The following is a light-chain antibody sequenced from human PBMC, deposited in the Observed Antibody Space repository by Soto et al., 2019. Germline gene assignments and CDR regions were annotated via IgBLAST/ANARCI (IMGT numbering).Light chain of an antibody. J-gene: IGLJ2*01. Sequence: QSVLTQPRSVSGSPGQSVTISCTGTSGDVGAYNFVSWYQQHPGKAPKLMIFDVSARPSGVPHRFSGSKSGSTASLTISGLQAEDEADYYCCSYAGTLTPAFGGGTKVTVL. CDR3: CSYAGTLTPA. V-gene: IGLV2-11*01. CDR1: SGDVGAYNF. CDR2: DVS.